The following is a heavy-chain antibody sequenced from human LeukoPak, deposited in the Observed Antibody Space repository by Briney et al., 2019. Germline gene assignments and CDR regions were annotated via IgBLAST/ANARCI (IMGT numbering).Heavy chain of an antibody. J-gene: IGHJ4*02. CDR1: GGSISSYY. CDR2: IYYIGTT. Sequence: SSETLSLTCTFPGGSISSYYWSWIRQLPGKGLEWIGYIYYIGTTNYNPSLKSRVTISVDTSKNQFSLRLSSVTAADTAVYYCATQADSTGYSYGFDFWGQGTLVTVSS. D-gene: IGHD3-22*01. V-gene: IGHV4-59*08. CDR3: ATQADSTGYSYGFDF.